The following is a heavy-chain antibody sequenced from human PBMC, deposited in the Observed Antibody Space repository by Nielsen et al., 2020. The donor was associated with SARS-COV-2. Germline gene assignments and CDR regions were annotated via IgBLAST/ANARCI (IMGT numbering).Heavy chain of an antibody. V-gene: IGHV3-30*18. D-gene: IGHD3-16*01. CDR2: ISYDGSRR. CDR3: ANTMGAGVYYYYYGMDV. J-gene: IGHJ6*02. Sequence: GESLKISCAASGFTFSSYGMHWVRQAPGKGLEWVAVISYDGSRRYYADSVKGRFTISRDNSKNTLYLQMNSLRAEDTAVYYCANTMGAGVYYYYYGMDVWGQGTTVTVSS. CDR1: GFTFSSYG.